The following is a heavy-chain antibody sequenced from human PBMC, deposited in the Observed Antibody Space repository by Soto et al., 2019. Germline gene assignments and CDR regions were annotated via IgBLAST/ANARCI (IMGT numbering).Heavy chain of an antibody. CDR3: TIVRVADSALDR. V-gene: IGHV3-30*03. CDR1: GFIFSNNG. CDR2: MSYDGSDT. D-gene: IGHD6-6*01. J-gene: IGHJ5*02. Sequence: QVQLVESGGGVVQPGRSLRLSCVGSGFIFSNNGMHWVRQTPGKGLEWVAFMSYDGSDTFYADSVKGRCTISRDNSKNTRFQPMSNLRDEDTAMYYCTIVRVADSALDRGGQGTLVTHSS.